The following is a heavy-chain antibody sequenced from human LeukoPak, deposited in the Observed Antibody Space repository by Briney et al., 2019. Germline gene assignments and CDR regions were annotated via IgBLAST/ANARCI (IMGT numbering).Heavy chain of an antibody. Sequence: SETLSLTCAASGGSISSGGYSWSWIRQPPGKGLEWIGYIYHSGSTYYNPSLKSRVTISVDRSKNQFSLKLSSVTAADTAVYYCARGRLVVPAAIASPWFDPWGQGTLVTVSS. D-gene: IGHD2-2*01. V-gene: IGHV4-30-2*01. CDR3: ARGRLVVPAAIASPWFDP. J-gene: IGHJ5*02. CDR1: GGSISSGGYS. CDR2: IYHSGST.